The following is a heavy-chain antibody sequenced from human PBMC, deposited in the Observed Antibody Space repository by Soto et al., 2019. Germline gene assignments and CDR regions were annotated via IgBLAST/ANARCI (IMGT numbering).Heavy chain of an antibody. CDR2: INPSGGST. CDR3: ARDGCSGGSCSDYYYYGMDV. CDR1: GYTFTSYY. Sequence: ASVKVSCKASGYTFTSYYMHWVRQAPGQGLEWMGIINPSGGSTSYAQKFQGRVTMTRDTSTSTVYMELSSLRSEDTAVYYCARDGCSGGSCSDYYYYGMDVWGQGTTVTVS. V-gene: IGHV1-46*01. J-gene: IGHJ6*02. D-gene: IGHD2-15*01.